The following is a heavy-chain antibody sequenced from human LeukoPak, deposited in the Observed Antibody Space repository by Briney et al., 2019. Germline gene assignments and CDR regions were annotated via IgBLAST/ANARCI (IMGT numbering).Heavy chain of an antibody. J-gene: IGHJ4*02. CDR3: ARDQSAAGQDY. D-gene: IGHD3-3*01. Sequence: GGSLRLSCAASGFTFSSYSMNWVRQAPGKGLEWVSYISSSGSTIYYADSVKGRFTISRDNAKNSLYLQMNSLRAEDTAVYYCARDQSAAGQDYWGQGTLVTVSS. CDR1: GFTFSSYS. V-gene: IGHV3-48*04. CDR2: ISSSGSTI.